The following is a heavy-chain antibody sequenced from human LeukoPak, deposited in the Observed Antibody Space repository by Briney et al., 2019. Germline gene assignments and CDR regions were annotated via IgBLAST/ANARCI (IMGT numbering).Heavy chain of an antibody. D-gene: IGHD5-24*01. J-gene: IGHJ4*01. CDR1: GFTFSTSW. CDR3: VRDNAYTFDY. Sequence: PGGSLRLSCAASGFTFSTSWMHWVRQAPGKGLVWVSRINPDGSSTNYADSVKGRFTISRDNAKSTLYLQMNSLRAEDTAIYYCVRDNAYTFDYWGHGTLVTVSS. CDR2: INPDGSST. V-gene: IGHV3-74*01.